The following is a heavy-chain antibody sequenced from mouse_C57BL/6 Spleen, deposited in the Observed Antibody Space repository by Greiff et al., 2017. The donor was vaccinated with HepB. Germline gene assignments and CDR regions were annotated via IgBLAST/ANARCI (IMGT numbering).Heavy chain of an antibody. CDR2: IYPGSGST. CDR3: ARGGIYYYGSYYAMDY. J-gene: IGHJ4*01. Sequence: QVQLQQSGAELVKPGASVKMSCKASGYTFTSYWITWVKQRPGQGLEWIGDIYPGSGSTNYNEKFKSKATLTVDTSSSTAYMQLSSLTSEDSAVYYCARGGIYYYGSYYAMDYWGQGTSVTVSS. D-gene: IGHD1-1*01. CDR1: GYTFTSYW. V-gene: IGHV1-55*01.